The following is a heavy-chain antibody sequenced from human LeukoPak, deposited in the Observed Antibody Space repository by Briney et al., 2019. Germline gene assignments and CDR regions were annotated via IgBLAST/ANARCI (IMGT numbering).Heavy chain of an antibody. D-gene: IGHD6-19*01. J-gene: IGHJ4*02. CDR3: ARPITSGWTFPFDY. CDR2: ISSGTNTI. CDR1: GFSFSDYA. V-gene: IGHV3-48*02. Sequence: GGSLRLSCAASGFSFSDYAMTWVRQAPGKGPEWVSYISSGTNTIYYADSVKGRFIISRDNAKNSLYLQMNSLRDEDTAVYYCARPITSGWTFPFDYWGQGIVVTVSS.